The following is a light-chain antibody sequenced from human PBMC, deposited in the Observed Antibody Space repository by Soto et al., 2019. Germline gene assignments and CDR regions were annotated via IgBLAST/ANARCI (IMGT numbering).Light chain of an antibody. CDR1: QGISSY. V-gene: IGKV1-5*03. Sequence: EIQVTQYTSTLSASVGDRVTITCRASQGISSYLAWYQQKAGKAPKLLIYKASSLESGVPSRFSGSGSGTEFTLTISSLQPDDFATYYCQQYNRPFGQ. J-gene: IGKJ1*01. CDR3: QQYNRP. CDR2: KAS.